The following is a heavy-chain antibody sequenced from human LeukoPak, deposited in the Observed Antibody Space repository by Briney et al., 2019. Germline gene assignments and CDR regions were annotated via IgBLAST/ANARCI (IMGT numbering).Heavy chain of an antibody. CDR1: GFTISNTE. CDR2: SYSGGTT. D-gene: IGHD6-19*01. Sequence: GGSLRLSCAVSGFTISNTEMSWVLQVPGKGPEWVLVSYSGGTTYYADSVKGRFTISRDTSKNTVDLQMNSLRVEDTAVYHCRGWLGSFDVWGQGTMVTVSS. CDR3: RGWLGSFDV. V-gene: IGHV3-53*01. J-gene: IGHJ3*01.